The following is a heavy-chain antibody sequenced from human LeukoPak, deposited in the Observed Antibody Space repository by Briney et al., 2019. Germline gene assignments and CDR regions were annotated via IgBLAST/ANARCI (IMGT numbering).Heavy chain of an antibody. CDR2: INPSCGST. CDR3: ARDRGSGWEVYGMDV. Sequence: ASVKVSCKASGYTFTSYYMHWVRQAPGQGLEWMGIINPSCGSTSYAQKFQGRVTMTRDTSTSTVYMELSSLRSEDTAVYYCARDRGSGWEVYGMDVWGKGTTVTVSS. D-gene: IGHD6-19*01. CDR1: GYTFTSYY. V-gene: IGHV1-46*01. J-gene: IGHJ6*04.